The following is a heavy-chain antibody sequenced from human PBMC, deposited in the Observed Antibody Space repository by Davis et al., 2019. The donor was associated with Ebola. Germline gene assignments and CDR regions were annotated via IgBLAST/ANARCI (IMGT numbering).Heavy chain of an antibody. CDR2: TYFSSKWYH. Sequence: MPSETLSLTCAISADSVSSCGWNWIRPSPSRCLEWLGRTYFSSKWYHDYAVSLKSRITINPDTSKNQFSLQLNSVTPEDTALYYCARGWLRGGMDVGGEGTTVTVSS. V-gene: IGHV6-1*01. D-gene: IGHD5-18*01. CDR1: ADSVSSCG. CDR3: ARGWLRGGMDV. J-gene: IGHJ6*04.